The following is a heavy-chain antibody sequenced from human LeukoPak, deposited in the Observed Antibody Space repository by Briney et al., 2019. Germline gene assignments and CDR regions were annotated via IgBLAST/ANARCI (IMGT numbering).Heavy chain of an antibody. CDR2: IWYDGSNK. D-gene: IGHD3-10*01. V-gene: IGHV3-33*01. J-gene: IGHJ6*02. CDR1: GITFRSYG. Sequence: GGSLRLSCAASGITFRSYGMHWVRQAPGKGLEWVAFIWYDGSNKYYADSVKGRFTISRDNSRNTLFLQMNSLRAEDTAVYYCARGERFRHYYYYYGMDVWGQGTTVTVSS. CDR3: ARGERFRHYYYYYGMDV.